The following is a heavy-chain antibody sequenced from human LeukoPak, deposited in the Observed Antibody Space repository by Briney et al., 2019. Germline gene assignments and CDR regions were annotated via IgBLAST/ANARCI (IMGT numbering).Heavy chain of an antibody. CDR3: ARQAVTGWFDP. CDR2: IYTSGST. CDR1: GGSISSYY. Sequence: KSSETLSLTCTVSGGSISSYYWSWIRQPPGKGLEWIGYIYTSGSTNYNPSLKSRVTISVDTSKNQFTLKLSSVTAADTAVYYCARQAVTGWFDPWRQGILVTVSS. D-gene: IGHD4-11*01. J-gene: IGHJ5*02. V-gene: IGHV4-4*09.